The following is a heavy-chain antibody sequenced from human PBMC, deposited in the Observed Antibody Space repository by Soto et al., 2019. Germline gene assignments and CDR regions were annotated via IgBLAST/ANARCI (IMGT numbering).Heavy chain of an antibody. Sequence: EVQLLESGGGLVQPGGSLRLSCVASGHTFHSYAMSWVRQAPGKGLEWVSGISGSGGSTYYADSVRGRFTISRDDSKNTLYLQMNSLRDEDKAVYYCAKVSRGIGVVPAARNWGQGTLVTVSS. CDR3: AKVSRGIGVVPAARN. D-gene: IGHD2-2*01. J-gene: IGHJ1*01. V-gene: IGHV3-23*01. CDR1: GHTFHSYA. CDR2: ISGSGGST.